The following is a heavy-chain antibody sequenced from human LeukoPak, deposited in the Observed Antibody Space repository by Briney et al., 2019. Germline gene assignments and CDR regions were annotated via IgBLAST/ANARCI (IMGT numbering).Heavy chain of an antibody. J-gene: IGHJ4*02. V-gene: IGHV1-69*05. CDR1: GGTFSSYA. CDR2: IIPIFGTA. D-gene: IGHD5-12*01. CDR3: ARAVGYSGYDTHFDY. Sequence: ASVKVSCKASGGTFSSYAISWVRQAPGQGLEWMGGIIPIFGTANYAQKFQGRVTITTDESTSTAHMELSSLRSEDTAVYYCARAVGYSGYDTHFDYWGQGTLVTVSS.